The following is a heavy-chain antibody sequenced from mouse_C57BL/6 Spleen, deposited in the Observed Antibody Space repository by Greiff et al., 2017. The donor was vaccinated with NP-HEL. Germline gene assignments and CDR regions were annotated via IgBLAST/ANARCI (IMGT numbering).Heavy chain of an antibody. CDR2: IYPGYSDT. Sequence: EVQLQQSGTVLARPGASVKMSCKTSGYTFTSYWMHWVKQRPGQGLEWIGAIYPGYSDTSYNQKFKGKAKLTAVTSASTAYMELSSLTNEDSAVYYCTKRSSTVPWYFDVWGTGTTVTVSS. D-gene: IGHD1-1*01. V-gene: IGHV1-5*01. CDR1: GYTFTSYW. J-gene: IGHJ1*03. CDR3: TKRSSTVPWYFDV.